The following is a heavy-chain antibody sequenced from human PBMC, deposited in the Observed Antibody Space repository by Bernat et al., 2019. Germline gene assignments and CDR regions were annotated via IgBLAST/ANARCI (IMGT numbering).Heavy chain of an antibody. Sequence: EVQLLESGGGLVQSGGSLRLSCAASGFTFSSYGMSWVRQAPGTGLEWVSSIRGSGGSTYYADSVKGRFTHTRDNTKNTRTLQMNSLRAEDTTIYYWAKDESYGEYEALPEYFQHWGQGTLVTVSS. CDR1: GFTFSSYG. CDR3: AKDESYGEYEALPEYFQH. CDR2: IRGSGGST. D-gene: IGHD4-17*01. V-gene: IGHV3-23*01. J-gene: IGHJ1*01.